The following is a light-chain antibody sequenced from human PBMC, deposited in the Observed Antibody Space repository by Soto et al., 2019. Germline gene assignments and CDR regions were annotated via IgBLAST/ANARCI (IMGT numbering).Light chain of an antibody. V-gene: IGLV2-23*01. CDR1: SSDIGGYQL. CDR2: EGT. Sequence: QSVLTQPASVSGSPGQSITIPCTGTSSDIGGYQLVSWYQQHPGKAPQLMIFEGTKRPSGVSNRFSGSKSGNTASLTISGLQTEDEAHYYCCSYAGSRIYVFGTGTKGTVL. CDR3: CSYAGSRIYV. J-gene: IGLJ1*01.